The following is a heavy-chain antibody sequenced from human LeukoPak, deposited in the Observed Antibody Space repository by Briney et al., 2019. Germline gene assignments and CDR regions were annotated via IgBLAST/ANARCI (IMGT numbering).Heavy chain of an antibody. J-gene: IGHJ4*02. V-gene: IGHV3-64D*09. CDR2: ISSNGGIT. CDR1: GFXFSNYA. CDR3: VKDKYPVVVAATLDY. D-gene: IGHD2-15*01. Sequence: GGSLRLSCSASGFXFSNYAIHWVRQAPGKGLEYVSYISSNGGITYYADSVKGRFTVSRDNSKNMLYLQMNSLRAEDTAVYHCVKDKYPVVVAATLDYWGQGILVTVSS.